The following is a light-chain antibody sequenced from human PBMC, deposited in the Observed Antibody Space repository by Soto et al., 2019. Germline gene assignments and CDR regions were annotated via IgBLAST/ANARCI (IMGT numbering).Light chain of an antibody. CDR1: QSISSY. CDR2: AAS. Sequence: DIQMTQSPSSLSASVGDRVTITCRASQSISSYLNWYQQKPGKAPKLLIYAASSLQSGVPSRFSGSGSGTDFTLTISSLQPEDFATYYCQQSYSTPYTFGQRTTLEIK. V-gene: IGKV1-39*01. CDR3: QQSYSTPYT. J-gene: IGKJ2*01.